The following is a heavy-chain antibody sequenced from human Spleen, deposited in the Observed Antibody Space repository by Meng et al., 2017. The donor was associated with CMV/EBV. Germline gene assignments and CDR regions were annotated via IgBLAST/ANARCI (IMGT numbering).Heavy chain of an antibody. CDR2: INWNGRTA. V-gene: IGHV3-20*04. CDR1: GYTFEDYG. CDR3: ARATSLYGLWKTVGGY. Sequence: LSLTCAASGYTFEDYGMSWVRQAPGKGLEWVSTINWNGRTAVYADSVKGRFTISKDNAKKSLDLQMNSLGAADTAFYYCARATSLYGLWKTVGGYWGQGALVTVSS. D-gene: IGHD3-3*01. J-gene: IGHJ4*02.